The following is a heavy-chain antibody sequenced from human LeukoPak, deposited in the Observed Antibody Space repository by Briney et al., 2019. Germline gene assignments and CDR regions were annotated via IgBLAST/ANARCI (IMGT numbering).Heavy chain of an antibody. Sequence: PGGSLRLSCAASGFTFSTYAMSRVRQAPGKGLEWVSAISGNGDSTYYADSVKGRFTISRDNSKNTLSLQMNSLGAEDTALYYCAKRYYCDSTSCYGFDYWGQGTLVTVSS. V-gene: IGHV3-23*01. J-gene: IGHJ4*02. D-gene: IGHD2-2*01. CDR2: ISGNGDST. CDR3: AKRYYCDSTSCYGFDY. CDR1: GFTFSTYA.